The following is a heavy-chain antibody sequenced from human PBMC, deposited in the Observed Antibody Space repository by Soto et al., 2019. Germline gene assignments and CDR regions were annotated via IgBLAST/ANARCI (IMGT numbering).Heavy chain of an antibody. CDR2: INHSGST. V-gene: IGHV4-34*01. CDR3: ARGRYSSGWYRGRGFGY. Sequence: SETLSLTCAVYGGSFSGYYWSWIRQPPGKGLEWIGEINHSGSTNYNPSLKSRVTISVDTSKNQFSLKLSSVTAADTAVYYCARGRYSSGWYRGRGFGYWGQGTLVTVSS. D-gene: IGHD6-19*01. CDR1: GGSFSGYY. J-gene: IGHJ4*02.